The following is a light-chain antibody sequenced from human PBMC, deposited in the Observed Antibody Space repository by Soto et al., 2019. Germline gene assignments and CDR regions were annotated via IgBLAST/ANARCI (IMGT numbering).Light chain of an antibody. J-gene: IGKJ4*01. Sequence: EIVMTQSPATLSVSPGERATLSCRASQSVGRNLAWYQQKPGQAPRLHIYGASIRATGIPARFSGSGSGTEFTLTISSLQSEDFAIYSCQQYNDWPPLTFGGGTKVEIK. V-gene: IGKV3-15*01. CDR2: GAS. CDR3: QQYNDWPPLT. CDR1: QSVGRN.